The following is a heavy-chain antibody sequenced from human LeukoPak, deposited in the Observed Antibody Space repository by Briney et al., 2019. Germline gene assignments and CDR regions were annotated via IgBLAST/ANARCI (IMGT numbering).Heavy chain of an antibody. CDR3: AKTLGDIVGATNFDY. V-gene: IGHV3-23*01. CDR1: GGSVSSGSYY. CDR2: ISDSGGST. J-gene: IGHJ4*02. D-gene: IGHD1-26*01. Sequence: ETLSLTCTVSGGSVSSGSYYWSRIRQPPGKGLEWVSGISDSGGSTYYADSVKGRFTISRDNSKNTLYLQMNSLRAEDTAVYYCAKTLGDIVGATNFDYWGQGTLVTVSS.